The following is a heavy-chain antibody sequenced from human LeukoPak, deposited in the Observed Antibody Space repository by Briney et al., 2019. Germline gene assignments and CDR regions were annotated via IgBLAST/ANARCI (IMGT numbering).Heavy chain of an antibody. CDR3: ARDRDGIALIRDRTYYYMDV. D-gene: IGHD3-10*01. J-gene: IGHJ6*03. CDR1: GFTFSSYG. CDR2: ISGSISSYI. Sequence: GGSLRLSCAASGFTFSSYGISWVRQAPGKGQGWVSSISGSISSYISYADSVKGRFTNSRDNDKNSLYLQMNSLRAEDTAVYYCARDRDGIALIRDRTYYYMDVCGKGTTVTVSS. V-gene: IGHV3-21*06.